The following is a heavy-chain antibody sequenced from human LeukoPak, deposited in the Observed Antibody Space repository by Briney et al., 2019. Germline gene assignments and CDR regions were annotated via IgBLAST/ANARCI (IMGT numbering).Heavy chain of an antibody. Sequence: ASVKVSCKASGYTFTSYGISWVRQAPGQGLEWMGWISAYNGNTNHAQKLQGRVTMTTDTSTSTAYMELRSLRSDDTAVYYCARGTGTREWLLSYYFDYWGQGTLVTVSS. V-gene: IGHV1-18*01. CDR3: ARGTGTREWLLSYYFDY. CDR1: GYTFTSYG. J-gene: IGHJ4*02. D-gene: IGHD3-3*01. CDR2: ISAYNGNT.